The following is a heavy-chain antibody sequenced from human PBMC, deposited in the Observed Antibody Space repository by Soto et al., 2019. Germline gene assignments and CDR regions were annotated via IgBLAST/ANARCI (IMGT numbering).Heavy chain of an antibody. D-gene: IGHD2-2*02. V-gene: IGHV3-64D*06. CDR1: GFTFSSYA. CDR3: VQLCSSTSCYKGPYYYYGMDV. CDR2: ISSNGGST. Sequence: LRLSCSASGFTFSSYAMHWVRQAPGKGLEYVSAISSNGGSTYYADSVKGRFTISRDNSKNTLCLQMSSLRAEGTAVYYCVQLCSSTSCYKGPYYYYGMDVWGQGTTVTVSS. J-gene: IGHJ6*02.